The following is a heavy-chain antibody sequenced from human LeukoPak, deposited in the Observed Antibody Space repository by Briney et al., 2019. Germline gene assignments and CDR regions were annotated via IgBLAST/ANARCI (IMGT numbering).Heavy chain of an antibody. CDR1: GGSISDYY. CDR3: ARGSSFRSTDT. CDR2: IYASGST. D-gene: IGHD3-10*01. V-gene: IGHV4-4*07. Sequence: PSETLSLTCTVSGGSISDYYWSWIRQPAGKGLEWIGRIYASGSTNYSPSLKSRVTMSVDTSKNQFSLRLTSLTAADTAAYYCARGSSFRSTDTWGQGTLVTVSS. J-gene: IGHJ5*02.